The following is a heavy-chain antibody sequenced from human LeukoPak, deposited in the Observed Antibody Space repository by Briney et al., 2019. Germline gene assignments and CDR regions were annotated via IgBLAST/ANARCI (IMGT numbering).Heavy chain of an antibody. D-gene: IGHD6-19*01. V-gene: IGHV3-74*01. CDR1: GFTFSSYW. CDR2: INSHGSST. J-gene: IGHJ4*02. Sequence: GGSLRLSCAASGFTFSSYWMHWVRQAPGKGLVWVSRINSHGSSTSYADSVKGRFTISRDNAKNTLYLQMNSLRAEDTAVYYCARQAGYSSDLYYFDYWGQGTLVTVSS. CDR3: ARQAGYSSDLYYFDY.